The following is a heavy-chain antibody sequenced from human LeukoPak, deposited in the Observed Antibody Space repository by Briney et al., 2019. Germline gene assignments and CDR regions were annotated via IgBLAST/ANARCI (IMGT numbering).Heavy chain of an antibody. D-gene: IGHD5-18*01. CDR1: GFTFSSYG. V-gene: IGHV3-30*18. J-gene: IGHJ4*02. Sequence: PGGSLRLSCAASGFTFSSYGMHWVRQAPGKGLEWVAVISYDGSNKYYADSVKGRFTISRDSSKNTLYLQMNSLRAEDTAVYYCAKDDTAMAEYYFDYWGQGTLVTVSA. CDR3: AKDDTAMAEYYFDY. CDR2: ISYDGSNK.